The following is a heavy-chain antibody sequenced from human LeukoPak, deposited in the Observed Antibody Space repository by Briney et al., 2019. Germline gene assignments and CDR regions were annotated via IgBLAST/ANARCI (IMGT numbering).Heavy chain of an antibody. CDR2: INHSGST. CDR3: ARKSSGYYYGVIWYYFDY. CDR1: GGSFSGYY. Sequence: PSETLSLTCAVYGGSFSGYYWSWIRQPPGKGLEWIGEINHSGSTNYNPSLKSRVTISVDTSKNQFSLKLSSVTAADTAVYYCARKSSGYYYGVIWYYFDYWGQGTLVTVSS. J-gene: IGHJ4*02. V-gene: IGHV4-34*01. D-gene: IGHD3-22*01.